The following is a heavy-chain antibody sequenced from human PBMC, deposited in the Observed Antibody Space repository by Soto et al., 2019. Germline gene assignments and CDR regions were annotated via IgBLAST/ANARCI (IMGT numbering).Heavy chain of an antibody. CDR3: ARIVVGATVDL. J-gene: IGHJ5*02. Sequence: PLETLSLTCSVSGDSVSSDRYFWTWIRQPPGKGLEWIAYISYTGDTNYNPSLKSRVTISVDTSRNQFSLTLTSVTAADTAVYFCARIVVGATVDLWGQGSLVTVSS. D-gene: IGHD1-26*01. CDR1: GDSVSSDRYF. CDR2: ISYTGDT. V-gene: IGHV4-61*01.